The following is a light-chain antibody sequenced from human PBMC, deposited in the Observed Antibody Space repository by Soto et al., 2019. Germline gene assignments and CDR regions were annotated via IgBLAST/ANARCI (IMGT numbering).Light chain of an antibody. CDR1: SSDVGGYNY. CDR3: SSYTSSSTQV. Sequence: QAVVTQPASVSGSPGQSMTISCTGTSSDVGGYNYVSWYQQHPGKAPKLMIYDVSNRPSGVSNRFSGSKSGNTASLTISGLQAEDEADYYCSSYTSSSTQVFGTGTKLTVL. CDR2: DVS. J-gene: IGLJ1*01. V-gene: IGLV2-14*01.